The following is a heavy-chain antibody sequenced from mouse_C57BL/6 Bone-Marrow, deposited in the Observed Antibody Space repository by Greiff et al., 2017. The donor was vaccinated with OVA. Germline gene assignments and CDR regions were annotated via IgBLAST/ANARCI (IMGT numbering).Heavy chain of an antibody. V-gene: IGHV1-76*01. CDR3: ARDNGYYFEY. D-gene: IGHD2-2*01. Sequence: QVQLQQSGAEVVRPGASVKLSCKASGYTFTDHYINWVKQRPGQGLEWIARIYPGSGNTYYNEKFKGKATLTAGKSSNTAYMQLSSLTSEDSAIYFGARDNGYYFEYWGQGTTLTGSS. CDR1: GYTFTDHY. CDR2: IYPGSGNT. J-gene: IGHJ2*01.